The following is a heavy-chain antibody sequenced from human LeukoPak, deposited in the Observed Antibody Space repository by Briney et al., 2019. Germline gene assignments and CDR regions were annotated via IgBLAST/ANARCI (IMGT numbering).Heavy chain of an antibody. CDR1: GFIFSSYG. CDR3: AKDARNYYGSGSYYNVEY. D-gene: IGHD3-10*01. CDR2: ISHDGSNK. Sequence: GGSLRLSCAASGFIFSSYGMHWVRQAPGKGLGWVAVISHDGSNKYYADSVKGRFTISRDNSKNTLYLQMNSLRAEDTAVYYCAKDARNYYGSGSYYNVEYWGQGTLVTVSS. V-gene: IGHV3-30*18. J-gene: IGHJ4*02.